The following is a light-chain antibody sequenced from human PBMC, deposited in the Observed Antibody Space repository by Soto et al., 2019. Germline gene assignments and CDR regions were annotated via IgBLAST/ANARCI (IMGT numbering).Light chain of an antibody. J-gene: IGLJ3*02. CDR1: SSDVGAYDF. Sequence: QSALTQPASVSGSPGQSITISCTGTSSDVGAYDFVSWYQHHPGKAPKLIIYEVNNRPSEVSNRFSGSKSGNTASLTISGLQAEDEADYYCVLYMGSGIWVFGGGTKLTVL. CDR3: VLYMGSGIWV. V-gene: IGLV2-14*01. CDR2: EVN.